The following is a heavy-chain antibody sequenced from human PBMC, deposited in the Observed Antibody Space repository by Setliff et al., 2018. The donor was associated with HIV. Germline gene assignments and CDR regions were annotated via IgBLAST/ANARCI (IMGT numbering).Heavy chain of an antibody. J-gene: IGHJ4*02. Sequence: KASETLSLTCTVSGVSITGHYWSWIRQPAGKGLEWIGRIYTSGSTNYNPSLKSRVTMSEDTSKNQVSLKLKSVTAADTAVYYCARDFDYWGQGLLVTSPQ. CDR1: GVSITGHY. CDR2: IYTSGST. V-gene: IGHV4-4*07. CDR3: ARDFDY.